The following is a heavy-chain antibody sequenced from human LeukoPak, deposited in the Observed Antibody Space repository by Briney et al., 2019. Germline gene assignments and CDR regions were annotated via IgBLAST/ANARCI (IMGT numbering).Heavy chain of an antibody. D-gene: IGHD3-22*01. CDR1: GGSISSYY. J-gene: IGHJ4*02. CDR3: ARSGNVGSAYSPPDY. Sequence: SETLSLTCSVSGGSISSYYWSWIRQPPGTGLEWIGSIYHSGSTFYKPSLKSRVTISIDTSKNQFSLKLNSVTAADTAIYYCARSGNVGSAYSPPDYWGQGTLVTVSS. V-gene: IGHV4-59*08. CDR2: IYHSGST.